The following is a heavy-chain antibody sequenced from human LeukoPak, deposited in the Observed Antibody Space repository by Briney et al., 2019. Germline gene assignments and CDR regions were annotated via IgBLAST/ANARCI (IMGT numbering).Heavy chain of an antibody. Sequence: SETLSLTCTVSGGSISSYYWSWIRQPPGKGLEWIGYIYYSGSTNYNPSLKSRVTISVDTSENQFSLKLSSVTAADTAVYYCARDPRGWRFWDYWDQGTLVTVSS. D-gene: IGHD6-19*01. CDR1: GGSISSYY. V-gene: IGHV4-59*01. CDR3: ARDPRGWRFWDY. J-gene: IGHJ4*02. CDR2: IYYSGST.